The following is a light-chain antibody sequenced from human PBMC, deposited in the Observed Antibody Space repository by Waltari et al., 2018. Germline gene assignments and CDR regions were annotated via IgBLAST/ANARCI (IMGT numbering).Light chain of an antibody. J-gene: IGLJ2*01. Sequence: QSALTQPASVSGSPGQSITISCTGTSDDIGNYRYVSWYQQHSGRAPKLILYEVTKRPSGVSDRFSGSKSGNTASLTISGLQTEDEADYYCAAYASANTLLFGGGTQLTVL. CDR2: EVT. CDR3: AAYASANTLL. V-gene: IGLV2-14*01. CDR1: SDDIGNYRY.